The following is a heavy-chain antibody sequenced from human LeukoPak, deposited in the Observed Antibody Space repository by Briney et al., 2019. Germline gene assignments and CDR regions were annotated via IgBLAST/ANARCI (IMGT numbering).Heavy chain of an antibody. CDR3: AREKSRYKYGYNY. Sequence: ASVKVSCKASGYNFISYDINWVRQAPGQGLERMGWISAYNGNTNYAQKLQGRVTMTTDTSTSTAYMELRSLRSDDTAVYYCAREKSRYKYGYNYWGQGTLVTVSS. CDR1: GYNFISYD. D-gene: IGHD5-18*01. J-gene: IGHJ4*02. CDR2: ISAYNGNT. V-gene: IGHV1-18*01.